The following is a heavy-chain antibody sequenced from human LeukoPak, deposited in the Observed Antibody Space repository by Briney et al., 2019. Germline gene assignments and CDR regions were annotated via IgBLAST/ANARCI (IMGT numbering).Heavy chain of an antibody. V-gene: IGHV1-2*06. D-gene: IGHD2-2*01. CDR1: GYTFTCYH. CDR2: INPNSGDT. J-gene: IGHJ4*02. CDR3: ARDYCSSTSCLFDC. Sequence: ASVKVSCKASGYTFTCYHMHWVRQAPGQGLEWMGRINPNSGDTNYAQKFQGRVTMTRDTSISTAYMELSRLRSDDTAVYYCARDYCSSTSCLFDCWGQGTLVTVSS.